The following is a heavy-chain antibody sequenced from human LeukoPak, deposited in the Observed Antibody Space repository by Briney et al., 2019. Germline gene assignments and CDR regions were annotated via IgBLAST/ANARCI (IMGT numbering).Heavy chain of an antibody. D-gene: IGHD3-22*01. Sequence: SETLSLTCTVSGGSISSYYWSWIRQPPGKGLEWIGYIYYSGSTNYNPSLKSRVTISVDTSKNQFSLKLSSVTAADTAVYYCASAYYDSSDYYEFDYWGQGTLVTVSS. J-gene: IGHJ4*02. CDR2: IYYSGST. V-gene: IGHV4-59*01. CDR1: GGSISSYY. CDR3: ASAYYDSSDYYEFDY.